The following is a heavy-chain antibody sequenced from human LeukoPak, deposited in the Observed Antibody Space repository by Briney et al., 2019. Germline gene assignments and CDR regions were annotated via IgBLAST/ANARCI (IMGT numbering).Heavy chain of an antibody. D-gene: IGHD7-27*01. CDR1: GFTFSSYS. V-gene: IGHV3-21*01. J-gene: IGHJ4*02. CDR3: ARYGEISYYFDY. Sequence: GGSLRLSCAASGFTFSSYSMNWVRQAPGKGLEWVSSISSSSYIYYADSVKGRFTISRDNAKNSLYLQMNSLRAEDTAVYYCARYGEISYYFDYWGQGTLVTVSS. CDR2: ISSSSYI.